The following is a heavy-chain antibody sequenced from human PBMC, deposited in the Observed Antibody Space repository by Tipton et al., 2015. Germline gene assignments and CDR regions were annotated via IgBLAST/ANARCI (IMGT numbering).Heavy chain of an antibody. D-gene: IGHD5-12*01. V-gene: IGHV3-7*01. Sequence: GSLRLSCAASRFTFSNYWMTWVRQAPGKGLEWVANIKPDGSESYYLESVKGRFTFSRDNAKNSLYLQMNRLRAEDTAVYYCARSGGYGWDQWGQGTLVTVSS. J-gene: IGHJ4*02. CDR3: ARSGGYGWDQ. CDR1: RFTFSNYW. CDR2: IKPDGSES.